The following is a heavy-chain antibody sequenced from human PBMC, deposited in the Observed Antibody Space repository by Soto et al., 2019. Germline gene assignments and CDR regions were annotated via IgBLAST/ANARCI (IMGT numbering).Heavy chain of an antibody. CDR1: GFTFTSSA. CDR2: IVVGSGNT. CDR3: AKSIAARRELGYSYYYMDV. D-gene: IGHD6-6*01. V-gene: IGHV1-58*02. Sequence: SVKVSCKASGFTFTSSAMQWVRQARGQRLEWIGWIVVGSGNTNYAQKFQERVTITRDMSTSTAYMELSSLRSEDTAVYYCAKSIAARRELGYSYYYMDVWGKGTTVTVP. J-gene: IGHJ6*03.